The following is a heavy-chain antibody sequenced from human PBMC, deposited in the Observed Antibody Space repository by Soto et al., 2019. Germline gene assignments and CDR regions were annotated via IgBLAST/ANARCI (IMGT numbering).Heavy chain of an antibody. D-gene: IGHD3-22*01. Sequence: QVQLVESGGGVVQPGRSLRLSCAASGFTFSSYAMHWVRQAPGKGLEWVAVISYDGSNKYYADSVKGRFTISRDNSKNTLYLQMNSLRAEDTAVYYCARDTEPITMIVVVITPTNYFDDWGQGTLVTVSS. CDR2: ISYDGSNK. J-gene: IGHJ4*02. CDR1: GFTFSSYA. CDR3: ARDTEPITMIVVVITPTNYFDD. V-gene: IGHV3-30-3*01.